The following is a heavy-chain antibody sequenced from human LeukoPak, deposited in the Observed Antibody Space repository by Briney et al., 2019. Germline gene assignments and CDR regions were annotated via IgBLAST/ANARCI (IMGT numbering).Heavy chain of an antibody. Sequence: SETLSLTCTVSGGSISSYYWSWIRQPAGKGLEWIGRVFTSGSTNYNPSLKSRVAMSVDTSKNQFSLKLTSVTAADTAVYYCASAPLSGSYYYYYGMDVWGQGTTVTVSS. CDR2: VFTSGST. J-gene: IGHJ6*02. CDR1: GGSISSYY. D-gene: IGHD1-26*01. V-gene: IGHV4-4*07. CDR3: ASAPLSGSYYYYYGMDV.